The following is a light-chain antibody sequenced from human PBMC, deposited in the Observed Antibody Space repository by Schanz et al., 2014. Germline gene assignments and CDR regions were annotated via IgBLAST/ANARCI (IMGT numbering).Light chain of an antibody. CDR3: QQYNRYSLT. CDR2: GAF. Sequence: EIVMTQSPATLYVSPGEGATLSCRASQSVNSHLAWYQQKPAQAPRLLIYGAFIRANGVPVRFSGGGSGTEFTLTISSLQPDDSATYYCQQYNRYSLTFGGGTKVEIK. CDR1: QSVNSH. V-gene: IGKV3-15*01. J-gene: IGKJ4*01.